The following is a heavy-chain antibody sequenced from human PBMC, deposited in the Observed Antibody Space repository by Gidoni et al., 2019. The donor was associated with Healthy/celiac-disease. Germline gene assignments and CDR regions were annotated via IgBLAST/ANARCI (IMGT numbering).Heavy chain of an antibody. J-gene: IGHJ4*02. CDR3: ARGGRFLEWLLYPFDY. V-gene: IGHV3-30-3*01. CDR2: ISYDGSNK. D-gene: IGHD3-3*01. Sequence: QVQLVESGGGVVQPGRSLRLSCAASGFTFGRYAMHWVRQAPGKGLEWVAVISYDGSNKYSADSVKGRFTISRDNSKNTLYLQMNSLRAEDTAVYYCARGGRFLEWLLYPFDYWGQGTLVTVSS. CDR1: GFTFGRYA.